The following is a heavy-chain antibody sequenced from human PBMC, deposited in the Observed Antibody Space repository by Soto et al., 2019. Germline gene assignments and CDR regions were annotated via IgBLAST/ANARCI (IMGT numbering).Heavy chain of an antibody. CDR2: IYSGGST. CDR3: ATDYDFWSGTYYGMDV. Sequence: GGSLRLSCAASGFTVSSNYMSWVRQAPGKGLEWVSVIYSGGSTYYADSVKGRFTISRDNSKNTLYLQMNSLRAEDTAVYYCATDYDFWSGTYYGMDVWGQGTTVTVS. J-gene: IGHJ6*02. D-gene: IGHD3-3*01. CDR1: GFTVSSNY. V-gene: IGHV3-53*01.